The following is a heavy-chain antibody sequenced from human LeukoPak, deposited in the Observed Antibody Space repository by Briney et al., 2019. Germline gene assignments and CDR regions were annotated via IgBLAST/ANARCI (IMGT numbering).Heavy chain of an antibody. CDR2: IYTGGNT. Sequence: GGSLRLSCAASGFTVDSNYLSWVRQAPGKGLEWVSTIYTGGNTYYAASVKGRFTISRDFSKNTVFLHMNSLRAEDTAMYYCAREPKYSSGPGTDYWGQGTLVTVSS. CDR1: GFTVDSNY. CDR3: AREPKYSSGPGTDY. V-gene: IGHV3-53*01. D-gene: IGHD6-19*01. J-gene: IGHJ4*02.